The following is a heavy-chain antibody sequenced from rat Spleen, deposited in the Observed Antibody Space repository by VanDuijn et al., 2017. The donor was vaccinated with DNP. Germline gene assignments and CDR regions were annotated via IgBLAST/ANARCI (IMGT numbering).Heavy chain of an antibody. CDR2: IGSDGYAP. Sequence: EVQLVESGGGLVQPGRSLKLSCAASGFTFSDYYMAWGRQAPTKGLEWVAYIGSDGYAPYYGDSVKGRFTISRDNAKSTLYLQMNSLRSEDMATYYCIRWNSGHFDYWGQGVMVTVSS. CDR3: IRWNSGHFDY. V-gene: IGHV5-22*01. D-gene: IGHD4-3*01. CDR1: GFTFSDYY. J-gene: IGHJ2*01.